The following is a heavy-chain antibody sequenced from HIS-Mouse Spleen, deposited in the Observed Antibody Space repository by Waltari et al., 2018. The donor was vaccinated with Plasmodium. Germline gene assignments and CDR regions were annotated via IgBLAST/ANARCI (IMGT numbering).Heavy chain of an antibody. CDR3: ARGMKSSSSAFDI. D-gene: IGHD6-6*01. Sequence: EVQLVESGGGLIQPGGSLRLSCAASGFTVSSNYMSGVRQVPGKGLEWVSVIYSGGSTYYADSVKGRFTISRDNSKNTLYLQMNSLRAEDTAVYYCARGMKSSSSAFDIWGQGTMVTVSS. CDR1: GFTVSSNY. V-gene: IGHV3-53*01. CDR2: IYSGGST. J-gene: IGHJ3*02.